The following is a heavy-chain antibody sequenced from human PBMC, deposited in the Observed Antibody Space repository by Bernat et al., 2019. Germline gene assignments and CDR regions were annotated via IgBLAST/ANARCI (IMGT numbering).Heavy chain of an antibody. Sequence: QVQLVESGGGVVQPGRSLRLSCAASGFTFSNHGLHCVRQASGKGLEWVSIISYDGSNKYYADSVKGRFTISRDSSRNTLYLQMNSLRPEDTAVYYCARGGNYLTTNKYYFDYWGQGTLVTVSS. V-gene: IGHV3-30-3*01. CDR3: ARGGNYLTTNKYYFDY. CDR1: GFTFSNHG. CDR2: ISYDGSNK. D-gene: IGHD4-11*01. J-gene: IGHJ4*02.